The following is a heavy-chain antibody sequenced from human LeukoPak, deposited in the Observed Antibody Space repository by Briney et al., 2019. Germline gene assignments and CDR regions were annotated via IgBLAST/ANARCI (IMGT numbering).Heavy chain of an antibody. Sequence: GGSLRLSCAASGFTFDDYAMHWVRQAPGKGLEWVSGISWNSGSIGYADSVKGRFTISRDNAKNSLYLQMNSLRAEDTAVYYCARVDRSYSSDWYVYWGQGTLVTVSS. J-gene: IGHJ4*02. CDR2: ISWNSGSI. V-gene: IGHV3-9*01. CDR3: ARVDRSYSSDWYVY. CDR1: GFTFDDYA. D-gene: IGHD6-19*01.